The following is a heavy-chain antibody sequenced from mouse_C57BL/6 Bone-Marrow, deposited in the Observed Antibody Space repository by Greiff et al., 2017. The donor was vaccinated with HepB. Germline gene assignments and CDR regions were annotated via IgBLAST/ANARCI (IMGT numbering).Heavy chain of an antibody. CDR1: GYTFTSYG. CDR2: IYPRSGNT. Sequence: VKLQESGAELARPGASVKLSCKASGYTFTSYGISWVKQRTGQGLEWIGEIYPRSGNTYYNEKFKGKATLTADKSSSTAYMELRSLTSEDSAVYFCARRPYGYAMDYWGQGTSVTVSS. V-gene: IGHV1-81*01. J-gene: IGHJ4*01. D-gene: IGHD1-1*01. CDR3: ARRPYGYAMDY.